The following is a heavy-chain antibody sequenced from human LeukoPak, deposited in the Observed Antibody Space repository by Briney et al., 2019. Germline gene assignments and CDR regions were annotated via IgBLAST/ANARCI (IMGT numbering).Heavy chain of an antibody. D-gene: IGHD3-22*01. CDR3: ARGPLQTIPTSKIVVYYYPFDY. J-gene: IGHJ4*02. Sequence: GGSLRLSCAASGFTFDDYGMSWVRQAPGKGLEWVSGINWNGGSRVYADSVKGRFTISRDNAKNSLYVQMNSLRAEDTAFYYCARGPLQTIPTSKIVVYYYPFDYWGQGTLVTVSS. CDR1: GFTFDDYG. V-gene: IGHV3-20*04. CDR2: INWNGGSR.